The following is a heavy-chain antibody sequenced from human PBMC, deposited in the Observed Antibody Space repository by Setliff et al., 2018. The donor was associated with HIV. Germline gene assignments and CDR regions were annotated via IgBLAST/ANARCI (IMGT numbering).Heavy chain of an antibody. J-gene: IGHJ4*02. Sequence: PGGSLRLSCAASGFTFSTYSMVWVRKAPGKGLEWVSGIGGAYDGNTYNADSVKGRFTIFRENSKNIVYLQIINLRAEDTALYYCAKVMITTTWAFDFWGQGAPVTVS. CDR1: GFTFSTYS. CDR3: AKVMITTTWAFDF. CDR2: IGGAYDGNT. V-gene: IGHV3-23*01. D-gene: IGHD1-26*01.